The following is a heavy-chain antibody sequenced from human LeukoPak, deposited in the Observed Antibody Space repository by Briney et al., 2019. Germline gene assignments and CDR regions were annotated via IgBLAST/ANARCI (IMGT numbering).Heavy chain of an antibody. CDR1: GFTFSTYW. CDR2: IKRDGSEK. D-gene: IGHD5-18*01. CDR3: ARVDTPMAKDAFHM. J-gene: IGHJ3*02. V-gene: IGHV3-7*03. Sequence: PGGSLRLSCAASGFTFSTYWMTWVRQAPGKGLEWVASIKRDGSEKQYVDSVKGRFTISRDNAKNSLYLQTNSLRADDTAMYYCARVDTPMAKDAFHMWGQGTMVTVSS.